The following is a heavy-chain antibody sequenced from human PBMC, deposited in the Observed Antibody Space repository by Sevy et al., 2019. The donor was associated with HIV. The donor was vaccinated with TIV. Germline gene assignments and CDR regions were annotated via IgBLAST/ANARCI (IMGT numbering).Heavy chain of an antibody. D-gene: IGHD3-22*01. CDR2: IYPGDSDT. Sequence: GESLKISCKGSGYTFSNYWIGWVRQMPGKGLEWMGIIYPGDSDTRYSPSFQGQVTISSDKSISTAYLQWSSLKASDTAMYYCARRGYYDSSGYYTYGMDVWGQGTTVPVSS. CDR1: GYTFSNYW. V-gene: IGHV5-51*01. CDR3: ARRGYYDSSGYYTYGMDV. J-gene: IGHJ6*02.